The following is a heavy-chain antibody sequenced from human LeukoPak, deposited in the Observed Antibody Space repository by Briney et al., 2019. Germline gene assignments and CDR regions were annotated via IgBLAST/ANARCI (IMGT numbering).Heavy chain of an antibody. Sequence: GGSLRLSCAASGFTPGFTFGNYATSWVRQAPGKGLEWVSGVSGSGTTTYYADSVKGRFTISRDDAKRTVDLQMDNLRAEDTAIYYCAYRNNFEYWGQGALVTVSS. D-gene: IGHD1-26*01. J-gene: IGHJ4*02. CDR2: VSGSGTTT. V-gene: IGHV3-23*01. CDR3: AYRNNFEY. CDR1: GFTPGFTFGNYA.